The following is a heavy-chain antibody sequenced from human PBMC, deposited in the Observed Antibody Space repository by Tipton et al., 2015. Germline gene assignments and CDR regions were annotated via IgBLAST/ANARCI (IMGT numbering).Heavy chain of an antibody. V-gene: IGHV4-31*03. CDR2: IYYSGST. J-gene: IGHJ6*02. Sequence: TLSLTCTVSGGSISSGGYYWSWIRQHPGKGLEWIGYIYYSGSTYYSPSLKSRVTISVDSSKNQFSLKMSSVTAADTAVYFCARDLEHGMDVWGQGTTVTVS. CDR3: ARDLEHGMDV. CDR1: GGSISSGGYY.